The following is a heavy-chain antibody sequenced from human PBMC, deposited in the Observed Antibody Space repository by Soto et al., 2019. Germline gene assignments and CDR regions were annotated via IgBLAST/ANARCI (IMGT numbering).Heavy chain of an antibody. J-gene: IGHJ6*02. V-gene: IGHV3-21*01. CDR3: ARQLVPAGNYYYYGMDV. Sequence: GGSLRLSCAASGFTFSTFAMSWVRQAPGKGLEWVSSISSSSSYIYYADSVKGRFTISRDNAKNSLYLQMNSLRAEDTAVYYCARQLVPAGNYYYYGMDVWGQGPTVTV. CDR2: ISSSSSYI. CDR1: GFTFSTFA. D-gene: IGHD2-2*01.